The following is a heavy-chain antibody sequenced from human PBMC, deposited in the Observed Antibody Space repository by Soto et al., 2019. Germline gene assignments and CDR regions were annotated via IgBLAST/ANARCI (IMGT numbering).Heavy chain of an antibody. CDR1: GGSFSGYY. Sequence: SETLSLTCAASGGSFSGYYWSWIRQPPGRGLEWIGEINHSGNSNYNPSLKSRVTISVDTSKNQFSLKLISVTAADTAVYYCARENDFWSGAPYGMDVWGQGTTVTVSS. CDR3: ARENDFWSGAPYGMDV. CDR2: INHSGNS. V-gene: IGHV4-34*01. D-gene: IGHD3-3*01. J-gene: IGHJ6*02.